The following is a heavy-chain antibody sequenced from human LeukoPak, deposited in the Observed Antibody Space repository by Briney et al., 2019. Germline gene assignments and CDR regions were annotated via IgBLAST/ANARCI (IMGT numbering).Heavy chain of an antibody. J-gene: IGHJ5*02. V-gene: IGHV3-23*01. CDR3: AKDKSIFGVGLNWFDP. CDR2: ISGSGGST. D-gene: IGHD3-3*01. CDR1: GFTFSSYA. Sequence: PGGSLRLSCAASGFTFSSYAMSWVCQAPGKGLEWVSAISGSGGSTYYADSVKGRFTISRDNSKNTLYLQMNSLRAEDTAVYYCAKDKSIFGVGLNWFDPWGQGTLVTVSS.